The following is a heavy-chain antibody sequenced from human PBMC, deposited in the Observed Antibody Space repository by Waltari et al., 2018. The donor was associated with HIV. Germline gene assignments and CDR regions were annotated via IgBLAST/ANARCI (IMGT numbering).Heavy chain of an antibody. CDR2: IGTAGDT. V-gene: IGHV3-13*04. CDR3: ARGNRLWFGETLRYFDL. Sequence: EVQLVESGGGLVQPGGSLRLSCAASGFTFSSYDMHWVRQATGKGLEWVSAIGTAGDTYYPGSMKGRFTISRENAKNSLYLQMNSLRAGDTAVYYCARGNRLWFGETLRYFDLWGRGTLVTVSS. J-gene: IGHJ2*01. D-gene: IGHD3-10*01. CDR1: GFTFSSYD.